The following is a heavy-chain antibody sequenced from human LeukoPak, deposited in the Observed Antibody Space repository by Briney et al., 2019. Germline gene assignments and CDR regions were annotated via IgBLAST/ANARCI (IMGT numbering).Heavy chain of an antibody. J-gene: IGHJ3*01. V-gene: IGHV3-21*01. Sequence: PGGSLRLPCAASGFTLSSYSMLWVPQAPGKGLEWVSSIGSSSSYIYYTDSLKGRFTISRDNDKNSLYLQMNSLRAGDTDMYYCESDRVRVEMATHDAFDFWGQRALVTVSS. CDR3: ESDRVRVEMATHDAFDF. CDR2: IGSSSSYI. CDR1: GFTLSSYS. D-gene: IGHD5-24*01.